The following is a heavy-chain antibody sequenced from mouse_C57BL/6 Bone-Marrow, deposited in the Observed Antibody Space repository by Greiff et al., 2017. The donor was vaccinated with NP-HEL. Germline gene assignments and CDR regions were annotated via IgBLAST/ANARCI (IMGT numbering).Heavy chain of an antibody. Sequence: VQLQQSGAELVMPGASVKLSCKASGYTFTSYWMHWVKQRPGQGLEWIGEIDPSDSYTNYNQKFKGKSTLTVDKSSSTAYMQLSSLTSEDSAVYYCARRGNDYRKAMDYWGQGTSVTVSS. J-gene: IGHJ4*01. CDR3: ARRGNDYRKAMDY. CDR2: IDPSDSYT. D-gene: IGHD2-4*01. CDR1: GYTFTSYW. V-gene: IGHV1-69*01.